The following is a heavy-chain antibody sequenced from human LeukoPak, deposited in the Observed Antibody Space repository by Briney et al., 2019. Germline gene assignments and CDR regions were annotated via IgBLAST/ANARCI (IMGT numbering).Heavy chain of an antibody. CDR2: MSYDGSNK. CDR1: GFTFSSYA. V-gene: IGHV3-30-3*01. D-gene: IGHD5-24*01. CDR3: ARDGYNYFDY. J-gene: IGHJ4*02. Sequence: GGSLRLSCAASGFTFSSYAMYWVRQAPGKGLEWVALMSYDGSNKYYADSVKGRFTISRDNSKNTLYLQMNSLRAEDTAVYYCARDGYNYFDYWGQGTLVTVSS.